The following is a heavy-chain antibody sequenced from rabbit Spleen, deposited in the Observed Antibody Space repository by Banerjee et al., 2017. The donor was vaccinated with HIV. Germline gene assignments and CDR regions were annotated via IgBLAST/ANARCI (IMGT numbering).Heavy chain of an antibody. J-gene: IGHJ3*01. V-gene: IGHV1S7*01. CDR1: GFDFSSYY. CDR2: IDPVFGSA. CDR3: ARGGGL. Sequence: QLKESGGGLVQPGGSLKLSCKASGFDFSSYYMSWVRQAPGKGLEWIGYIDPVFGSAYYASWVNGRFTISSHNAQKMLYLELNSLTAADTATYFCARGGGLWGQGTLVTVS.